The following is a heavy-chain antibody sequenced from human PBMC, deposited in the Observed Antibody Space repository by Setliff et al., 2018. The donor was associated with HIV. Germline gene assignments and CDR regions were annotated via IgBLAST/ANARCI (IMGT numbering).Heavy chain of an antibody. V-gene: IGHV4-61*02. D-gene: IGHD6-13*01. Sequence: SETLSLTCTVSGGSINSGAYLWAWIRQPAGKGLEWIGRIFRAGNATYNPSLDSRVTISVDTSKNQFSLNLRSVTAADTAVYYCAREPAAGAYYFDYWGQGTLVTVSS. J-gene: IGHJ4*02. CDR3: AREPAAGAYYFDY. CDR1: GGSINSGAYL. CDR2: IFRAGNA.